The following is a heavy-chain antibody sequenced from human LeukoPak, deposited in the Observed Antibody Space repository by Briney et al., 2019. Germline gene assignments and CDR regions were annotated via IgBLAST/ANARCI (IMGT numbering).Heavy chain of an antibody. J-gene: IGHJ4*02. CDR1: GFTFSSYE. Sequence: GGSLRLSCAASGFTFSSYEMNWVRQAPGKGLEWVSSISSSSSYIYYADSVKGRFTISRDNAKNSLYLQMNSLRAEDTAVYYCARAGGYGDPPGYWGQGTLVTVSS. V-gene: IGHV3-21*01. CDR3: ARAGGYGDPPGY. D-gene: IGHD4-17*01. CDR2: ISSSSSYI.